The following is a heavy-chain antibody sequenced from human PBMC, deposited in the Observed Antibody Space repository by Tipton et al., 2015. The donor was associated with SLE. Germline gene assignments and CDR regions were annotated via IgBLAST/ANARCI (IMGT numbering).Heavy chain of an antibody. J-gene: IGHJ4*02. CDR3: ASTAGYGGSFAFDY. CDR1: GFTFSSYA. CDR2: ISSNGGST. V-gene: IGHV3-64*01. D-gene: IGHD1-26*01. Sequence: SLRLSCAASGFTFSSYAMHWVRQAPGKGLEYVSAISSNGGSTYYANSVKGRFTISRDNSKNTLYLQMGSLRAEDMAVYYCASTAGYGGSFAFDYWGQGILVTVSS.